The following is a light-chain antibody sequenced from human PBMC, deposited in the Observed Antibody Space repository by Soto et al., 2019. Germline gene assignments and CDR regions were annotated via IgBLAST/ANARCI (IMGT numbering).Light chain of an antibody. V-gene: IGLV2-14*01. CDR1: SSDVGGYNY. CDR2: EVS. CDR3: SSYTSSITHVV. J-gene: IGLJ2*01. Sequence: SALTQPASVSGSPGQSITISCTGTSSDVGGYNYVSWYQQHPGKAPKLMIYEVSNRPSGVSNRFSGSKSGNTASLTISGLQAEDEADYYCSSYTSSITHVVFGGGTKVTVL.